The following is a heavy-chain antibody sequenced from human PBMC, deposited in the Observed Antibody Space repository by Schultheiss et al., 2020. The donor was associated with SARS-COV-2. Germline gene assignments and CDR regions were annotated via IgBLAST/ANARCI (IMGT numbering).Heavy chain of an antibody. D-gene: IGHD6-13*01. CDR1: GFTFSSYG. V-gene: IGHV3-53*01. Sequence: GESLKISCAASGFTFSSYGMHWVRQAPGKGLEWVSVIYSGGSTYYADSVKGRFTISRDNSKNTLYLQMNSLRAEDTAVYYCARDLGIAAAGAYYYYGMDVWPRDHGHRLL. CDR2: IYSGGST. J-gene: IGHJ6*02. CDR3: ARDLGIAAAGAYYYYGMDV.